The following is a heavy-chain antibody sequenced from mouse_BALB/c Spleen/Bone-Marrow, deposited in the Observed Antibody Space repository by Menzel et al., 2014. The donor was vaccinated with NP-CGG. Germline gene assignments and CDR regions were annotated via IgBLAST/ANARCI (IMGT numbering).Heavy chain of an antibody. Sequence: VQLKESGPELVQPGASVKLPCTASGYTFTDYNMDWVKQTPGKSLEWIGDINPNSGVTLYNQKFMGKATLTVDRSSNTAYMELRSLTSEVTADYYCAWAGNYDYDGGCWLVYWGQGTLVTVSA. V-gene: IGHV1-18*01. J-gene: IGHJ3*01. CDR2: INPNSGVT. CDR1: GYTFTDYN. D-gene: IGHD2-4*01. CDR3: AWAGNYDYDGGCWLVY.